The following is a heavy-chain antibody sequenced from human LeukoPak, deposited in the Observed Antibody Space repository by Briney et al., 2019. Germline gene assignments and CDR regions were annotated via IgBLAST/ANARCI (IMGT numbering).Heavy chain of an antibody. CDR3: ARFGGYDNWYFDL. Sequence: SETLSLTCTVSGGSISSGGYYWSWIRQHPGKGLEWIGYIYYSGSTYYNPSLKSRVTISVDTSKNQFSLKLSSVTAADTAVYYCARFGGYDNWYFDLWGRGTLVTVSS. J-gene: IGHJ2*01. CDR1: GGSISSGGYY. D-gene: IGHD5-12*01. CDR2: IYYSGST. V-gene: IGHV4-31*03.